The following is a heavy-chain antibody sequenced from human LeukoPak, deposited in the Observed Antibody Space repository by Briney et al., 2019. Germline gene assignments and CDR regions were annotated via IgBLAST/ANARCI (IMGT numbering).Heavy chain of an antibody. D-gene: IGHD5-18*01. CDR1: GFMFIGYG. J-gene: IGHJ3*02. Sequence: GGSLRLSCEASGFMFIGYGMHWVRQTPGEGLEWVAFIRYDGRHEYYADSVKGRFTISRDNSKNTLYLQMNSLRAEDTAVYYCASNGYSYAFDIWGQGTMVTVSS. CDR2: IRYDGRHE. V-gene: IGHV3-30*02. CDR3: ASNGYSYAFDI.